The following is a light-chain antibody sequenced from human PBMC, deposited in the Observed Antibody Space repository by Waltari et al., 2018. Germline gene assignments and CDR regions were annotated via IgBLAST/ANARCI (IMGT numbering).Light chain of an antibody. CDR1: SSDVGAYNS. CDR2: GVS. CDR3: SSYTTSSTVV. J-gene: IGLJ2*01. V-gene: IGLV2-14*01. Sequence: QSALTQPASVSGSPGQSIAISCTGTSSDVGAYNSVSWYRQHPGKAPKFMSYGVSNRPSGVSNRFSGSKSGNTASLTISGLQAEDEADYYCSSYTTSSTVVFGGGTKVTVL.